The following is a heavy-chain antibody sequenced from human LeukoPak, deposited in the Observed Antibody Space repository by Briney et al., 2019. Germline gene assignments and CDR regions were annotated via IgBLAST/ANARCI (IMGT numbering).Heavy chain of an antibody. CDR3: AGDYVWWSYLYFIDDY. D-gene: IGHD3-16*02. Sequence: ASVKVSCKYSGYSFIAEYMQCVRQAPGQGLEWMGWINPNSGGTNYAQKFQGRVTMTRDTSINTAYMELSRLRSDDTAVSYCAGDYVWWSYLYFIDDYWGQGTLVTVSS. V-gene: IGHV1-2*02. J-gene: IGHJ4*02. CDR2: INPNSGGT. CDR1: GYSFIAEY.